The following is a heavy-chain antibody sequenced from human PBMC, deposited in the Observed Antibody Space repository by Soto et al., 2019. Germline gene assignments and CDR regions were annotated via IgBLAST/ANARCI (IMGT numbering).Heavy chain of an antibody. CDR2: IYSGGST. V-gene: IGHV3-53*04. Sequence: GGSLRLSCAASGFTVSSNYMSWVRQAPGKGLEWVSVIYSGGSTYYADSVKGRFTISRHNSKNTLYLQMNSLRAEDTAVYYCARSNTVAGYYYYGMDVWGQGTTVTVSS. CDR1: GFTVSSNY. D-gene: IGHD6-19*01. J-gene: IGHJ6*02. CDR3: ARSNTVAGYYYYGMDV.